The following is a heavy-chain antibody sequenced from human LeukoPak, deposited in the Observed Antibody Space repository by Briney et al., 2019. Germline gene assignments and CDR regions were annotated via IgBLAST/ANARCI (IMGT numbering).Heavy chain of an antibody. D-gene: IGHD6-13*01. Sequence: GRSLRLSCAASGFTFDDYAMHWVRQAPGKGLEWVSGISWNSGSIGYADPVKGRFTISRDNAKNSLYLQMNSLRAEDTALYYCAKDIGSSWYGVDIWGQGTMVTVSS. CDR3: AKDIGSSWYGVDI. V-gene: IGHV3-9*01. CDR1: GFTFDDYA. CDR2: ISWNSGSI. J-gene: IGHJ3*02.